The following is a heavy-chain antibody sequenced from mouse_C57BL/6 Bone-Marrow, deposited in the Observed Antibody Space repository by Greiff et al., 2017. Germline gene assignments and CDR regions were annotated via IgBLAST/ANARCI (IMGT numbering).Heavy chain of an antibody. J-gene: IGHJ3*01. CDR1: GFNIKDDY. CDR2: IDPENGDT. CDR3: TVYDGYYEAY. V-gene: IGHV14-4*01. D-gene: IGHD2-3*01. Sequence: EVQLQQSGAELVRPGASVKLSCTASGFNIKDDYMHWVKQRPEQGLEWIGWIDPENGDTEYASKFQGKATITADTSSNTAYLQLSSLTSEDTAVYYCTVYDGYYEAYWGQGTLVTVSA.